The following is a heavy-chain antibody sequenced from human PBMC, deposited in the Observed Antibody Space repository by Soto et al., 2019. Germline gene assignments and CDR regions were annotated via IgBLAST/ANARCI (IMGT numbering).Heavy chain of an antibody. Sequence: EVQLLESGGGLVQPGGSLRLSCAASGFTFSNYVMSWVRLAPGKGLEWVSTSGGGTYYADSVKGRFTISRDNSKNTLYLQMNSLRAEDTAIYYCVKVRNQYFDYWGQGTLVTVSS. CDR2: SGGGT. CDR3: VKVRNQYFDY. V-gene: IGHV3-23*01. D-gene: IGHD1-1*01. J-gene: IGHJ4*02. CDR1: GFTFSNYV.